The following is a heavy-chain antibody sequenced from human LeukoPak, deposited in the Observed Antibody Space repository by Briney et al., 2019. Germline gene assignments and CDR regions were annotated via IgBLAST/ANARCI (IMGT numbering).Heavy chain of an antibody. J-gene: IGHJ4*02. CDR3: ASTHYGSGSYRSDY. CDR1: GDSISSYY. CDR2: IYTSGST. V-gene: IGHV4-4*07. Sequence: SETLSLTCTVSGDSISSYYWSWIRQPAGKGLEWIGRIYTSGSTNYNPSLKSRVTMSVDTSKNQFSLKLSSVTAADTAVYYCASTHYGSGSYRSDYWGQGTLVTVSS. D-gene: IGHD3-10*01.